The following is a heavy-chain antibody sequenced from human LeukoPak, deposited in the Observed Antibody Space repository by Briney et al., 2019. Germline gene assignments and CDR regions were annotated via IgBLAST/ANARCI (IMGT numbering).Heavy chain of an antibody. V-gene: IGHV1-3*01. CDR1: GYTFTNYA. D-gene: IGHD3-10*01. J-gene: IGHJ4*02. CDR2: INAGNGIT. CDR3: ARGSYFYGSGSFMGSDY. Sequence: ASVKVSCKASGYTFTNYAIHWVRQAPGQRLEWMGWINAGNGITEYSQNLQDRVTITRDTSATTAYMELSSLRSEDTAVYYCARGSYFYGSGSFMGSDYWGQGTLVTVSS.